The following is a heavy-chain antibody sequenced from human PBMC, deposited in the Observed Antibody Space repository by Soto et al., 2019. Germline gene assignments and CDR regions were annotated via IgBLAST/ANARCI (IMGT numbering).Heavy chain of an antibody. CDR3: ARCGDYYDSSGYNWFDP. CDR1: GYTFTSYG. J-gene: IGHJ5*02. CDR2: ISAYNGNT. V-gene: IGHV1-18*01. D-gene: IGHD3-22*01. Sequence: GASVKVSCKASGYTFTSYGVSWVRQAPGQGFEWMRWISAYNGNTNYAQKLQGRVTMTTDTSTSTAYMELRSLRSDDTAVYYCARCGDYYDSSGYNWFDPWGQGILVTVSS.